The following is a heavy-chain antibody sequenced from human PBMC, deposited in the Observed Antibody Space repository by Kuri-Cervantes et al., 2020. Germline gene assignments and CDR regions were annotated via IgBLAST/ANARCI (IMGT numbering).Heavy chain of an antibody. Sequence: SETLSLTCTVSGGSISSSSYYWGWIRQPPGKGLEWIGSIYHSGSTYYNPSLKSRVTISVDTSKNQFSLKLSSVTAADTAVYYCARDPTGALWFRDNDAFDIWGQGTMVTVSS. CDR2: IYHSGST. CDR1: GGSISSSSYY. J-gene: IGHJ3*02. D-gene: IGHD3-10*01. V-gene: IGHV4-39*07. CDR3: ARDPTGALWFRDNDAFDI.